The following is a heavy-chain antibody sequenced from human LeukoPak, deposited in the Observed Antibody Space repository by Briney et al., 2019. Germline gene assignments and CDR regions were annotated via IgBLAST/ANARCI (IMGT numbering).Heavy chain of an antibody. V-gene: IGHV1-69*05. D-gene: IGHD1-1*01. J-gene: IGHJ4*02. CDR1: GGTFSSYA. CDR2: IIPIFGTA. CDR3: ASRGSYNWNDVPFDY. Sequence: GASVKVSCKASGGTFSSYAISWVRQAPGQGLEWMGGIIPIFGTANYAQKFQGRVTITTDESTSTAYVELSSLGSEDTAVYYCASRGSYNWNDVPFDYWGQGTLVTVSS.